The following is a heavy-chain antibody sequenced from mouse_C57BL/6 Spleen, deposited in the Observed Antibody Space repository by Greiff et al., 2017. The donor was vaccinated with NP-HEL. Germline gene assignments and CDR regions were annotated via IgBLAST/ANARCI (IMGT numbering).Heavy chain of an antibody. CDR1: GYTFTSYW. CDR3: ARKEAYYYGSSYGAMDY. Sequence: QVQLQQPGAELVKPGASVKLSCKASGYTFTSYWMQWVKQRPGQGLEWIGEIDPSDSYTNYNQKFKGKATLTVDTSSSTAYMQLSSLTSEDSAVYYCARKEAYYYGSSYGAMDYWGQGTSVTVSS. V-gene: IGHV1-50*01. D-gene: IGHD1-1*01. J-gene: IGHJ4*01. CDR2: IDPSDSYT.